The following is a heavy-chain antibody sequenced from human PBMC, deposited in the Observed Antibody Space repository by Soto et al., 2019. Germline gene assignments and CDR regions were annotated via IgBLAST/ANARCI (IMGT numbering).Heavy chain of an antibody. CDR1: GFTFSSYA. J-gene: IGHJ6*02. Sequence: LRLSCAASGFTFSSYAMSWVRQAPGKGLEWVSAISGSGGSTYYADSVKGRFTISRDNSKNTLYLQMNSLRAEDTAVYYCAIAQDLLTGYYSPPNEYYYYGMDVWGQGTTVTVSS. V-gene: IGHV3-23*01. CDR3: AIAQDLLTGYYSPPNEYYYYGMDV. D-gene: IGHD3-9*01. CDR2: ISGSGGST.